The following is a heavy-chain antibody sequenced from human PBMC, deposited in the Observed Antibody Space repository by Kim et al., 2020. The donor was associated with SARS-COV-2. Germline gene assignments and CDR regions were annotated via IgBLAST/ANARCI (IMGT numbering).Heavy chain of an antibody. D-gene: IGHD5-18*01. CDR3: AREGVDTAMVPDPYYYYGMHV. CDR1: GGSISSYY. Sequence: SETLSLTCTVSGGSISSYYWSWIRQHPGKGLEWIGYIYYSGSTNYNPSLKSRVTISVDTSKNQFSLKLSSVTAADTAVYYCAREGVDTAMVPDPYYYYGMHVWGQGTTVTVSS. J-gene: IGHJ6*02. CDR2: IYYSGST. V-gene: IGHV4-59*13.